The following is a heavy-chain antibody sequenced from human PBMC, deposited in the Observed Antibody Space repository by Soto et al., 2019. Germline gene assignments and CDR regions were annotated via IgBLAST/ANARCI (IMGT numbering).Heavy chain of an antibody. V-gene: IGHV3-30*18. CDR1: GFTFISYG. Sequence: GGSLRLSCAASGFTFISYGMHWVRQAPGKGLEWVAVISYDGSNKYYADSVKGRFTISRDNSKNTLYLQMNSLRAEDTAVYYCAKGQQLVRGGYYYGMDVWGQGTTVTVSS. J-gene: IGHJ6*02. CDR2: ISYDGSNK. D-gene: IGHD6-13*01. CDR3: AKGQQLVRGGYYYGMDV.